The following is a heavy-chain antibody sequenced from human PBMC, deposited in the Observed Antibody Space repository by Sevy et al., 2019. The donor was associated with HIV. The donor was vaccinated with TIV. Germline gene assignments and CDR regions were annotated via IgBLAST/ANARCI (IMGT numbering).Heavy chain of an antibody. CDR2: MNSITSTI. CDR1: GFTFSSYS. Sequence: GGSLRLSCVGCGFTFSSYSMNWVRQAPGEGLEWLSYMNSITSTIYYADSVKGRFTISRDNAKNSVSLQMHSLRAEDTAVYYCARNGGYADYGMDVWGQGTTVTVSS. D-gene: IGHD2-2*01. CDR3: ARNGGYADYGMDV. V-gene: IGHV3-48*01. J-gene: IGHJ6*02.